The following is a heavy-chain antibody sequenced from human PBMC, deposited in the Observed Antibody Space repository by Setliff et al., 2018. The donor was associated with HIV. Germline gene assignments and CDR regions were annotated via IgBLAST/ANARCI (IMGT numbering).Heavy chain of an antibody. D-gene: IGHD5-18*01. J-gene: IGHJ4*02. Sequence: SVKVSCKASGGTFSSYAISWVRQAPGQGLDWMGGIIPVFGTTNYAQKFQGRVTITADESTSTAYMELSSLRSEDTAVYYCAREGDRYGLDLDYWGQGTLVTVSS. V-gene: IGHV1-69*13. CDR3: AREGDRYGLDLDY. CDR1: GGTFSSYA. CDR2: IIPVFGTT.